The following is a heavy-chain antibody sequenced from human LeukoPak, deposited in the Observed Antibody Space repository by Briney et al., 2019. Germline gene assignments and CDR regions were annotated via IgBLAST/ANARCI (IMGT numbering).Heavy chain of an antibody. J-gene: IGHJ4*02. CDR1: GYPFTGYY. D-gene: IGHD3-22*01. CDR3: ARVSYYYDSTLYGY. V-gene: IGHV1-2*06. CDR2: INPNSGGT. Sequence: GASVKVSCKASGYPFTGYYMHLVRQAPGQGLEWMGRINPNSGGTNYAQKFQGRVTMTRDTSISTAYMELSRLRSDDTAVYYCARVSYYYDSTLYGYWGQGTLVTVSS.